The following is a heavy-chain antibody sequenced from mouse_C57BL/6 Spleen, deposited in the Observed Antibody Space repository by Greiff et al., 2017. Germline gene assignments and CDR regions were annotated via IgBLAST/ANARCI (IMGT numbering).Heavy chain of an antibody. D-gene: IGHD2-5*01. CDR3: ARDSNYSFAY. CDR1: GYTFTSYW. Sequence: QVQLQQSGAELVRPGTSVKLSCKASGYTFTSYWMHWVKQRPGQGLEWIGVIDPSDSYTNYNQKFEGKATLTVDTSSSTAYMQLSSLTSEDSAVYYCARDSNYSFAYWGQGTLVTVSA. V-gene: IGHV1-59*01. J-gene: IGHJ3*01. CDR2: IDPSDSYT.